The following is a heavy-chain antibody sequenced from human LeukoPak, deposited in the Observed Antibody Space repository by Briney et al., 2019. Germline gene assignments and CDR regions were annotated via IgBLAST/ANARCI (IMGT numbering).Heavy chain of an antibody. J-gene: IGHJ4*02. CDR3: ARLRAGYFDY. CDR1: GGSISSTNYY. V-gene: IGHV4-39*01. CDR2: IYYNGNT. Sequence: SETLSLTCTVSGGSISSTNYYWGWIRQPPGKGLECIGSIYYNGNTYYCPSLKSRVTISLDTSKNQFSLKLSSVTAADTGVYYCARLRAGYFDYWGQGTLVTVSS.